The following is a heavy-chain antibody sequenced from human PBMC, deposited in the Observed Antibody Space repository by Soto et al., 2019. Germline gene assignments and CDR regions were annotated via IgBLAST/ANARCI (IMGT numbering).Heavy chain of an antibody. J-gene: IGHJ6*03. V-gene: IGHV4-59*08. CDR1: GVSISSHY. Sequence: SETLSLTCTVSGVSISSHYWSWIRQPPGKGLEWIGNIYYIGSTNYNPSLKSRVTISVDTSKNQFSLKLSSVTAADTAVYYCARFRDYMDVWGKGTTVTVSS. CDR2: IYYIGST. CDR3: ARFRDYMDV.